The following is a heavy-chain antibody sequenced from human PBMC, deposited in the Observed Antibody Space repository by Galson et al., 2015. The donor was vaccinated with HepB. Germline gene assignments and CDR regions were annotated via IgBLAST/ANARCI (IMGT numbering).Heavy chain of an antibody. CDR3: ARWSHEERFFDP. V-gene: IGHV6-1*01. J-gene: IGHJ5*02. CDR2: TYYRSKWYN. CDR1: GDSVSSNSVA. D-gene: IGHD3-10*01. Sequence: CAISGDSVSSNSVAWNWIRQSPSRGLEWLGRTYYRSKWYNEYAVSVRSRITINPDTSKNQFSLQLNSVTPEDTAVHYCARWSHEERFFDPWGQGTLVTVSS.